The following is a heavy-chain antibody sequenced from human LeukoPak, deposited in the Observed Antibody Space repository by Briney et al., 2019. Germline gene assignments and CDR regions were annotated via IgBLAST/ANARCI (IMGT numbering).Heavy chain of an antibody. CDR2: IIPIFGTA. D-gene: IGHD4-17*01. CDR1: GGTFSSYA. J-gene: IGHJ4*02. V-gene: IGHV1-69*13. Sequence: SVKVSCKASGGTFSSYAISWVRQAPGQGLEWMGGIIPIFGTANYAQKFQGRVTITADESTSTAYMELSSLRSEDTAVYYCTSTVTASPPIDYWCQGTLVTVSS. CDR3: TSTVTASPPIDY.